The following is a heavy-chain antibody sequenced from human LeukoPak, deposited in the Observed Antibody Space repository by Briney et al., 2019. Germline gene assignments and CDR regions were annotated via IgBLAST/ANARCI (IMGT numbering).Heavy chain of an antibody. CDR3: AKDPFRGYSYGTFDY. CDR2: ISWNSGII. CDR1: GFTFDDYA. Sequence: GRSLRLSCAASGFTFDDYAMHWVRQAPGKGLEWVSGISWNSGIIAYADSVKGRFTISRDNAKNSLYLQMNSLRAEDTALYYCAKDPFRGYSYGTFDYWGQGTLVTVSS. D-gene: IGHD5-18*01. V-gene: IGHV3-9*01. J-gene: IGHJ4*02.